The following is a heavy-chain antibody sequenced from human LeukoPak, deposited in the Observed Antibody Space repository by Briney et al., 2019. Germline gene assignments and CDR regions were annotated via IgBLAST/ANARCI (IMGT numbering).Heavy chain of an antibody. J-gene: IGHJ4*02. D-gene: IGHD3-16*01. CDR1: GFTFSDYA. Sequence: GGSLRLSCAASGFTFSDYAMNWVRQAPGKELEWVSSISSSSGFIYDADSVKGRFTISRDNAKNSLFLQMNSLKVEDTAVYFCARARAHSTMIMSDSWGQGTLVTVSS. CDR2: ISSSSGFI. V-gene: IGHV3-21*01. CDR3: ARARAHSTMIMSDS.